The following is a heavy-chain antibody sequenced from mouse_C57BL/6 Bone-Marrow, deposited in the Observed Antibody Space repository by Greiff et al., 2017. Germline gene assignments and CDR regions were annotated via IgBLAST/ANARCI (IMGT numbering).Heavy chain of an antibody. J-gene: IGHJ3*01. D-gene: IGHD2-1*01. CDR1: GYTFTNYW. Sequence: QVQLQQSGAELVRPGTSVKMSCKASGYTFTNYWIGWAKQRPGHGLEWIGDIYPGGGYTNYNEKFKGKATLTADKSSSTAYMQFSSLTSEDSAIYYCARSVYYGNYLAWFAYWGQGTLVTVSA. CDR3: ARSVYYGNYLAWFAY. V-gene: IGHV1-63*01. CDR2: IYPGGGYT.